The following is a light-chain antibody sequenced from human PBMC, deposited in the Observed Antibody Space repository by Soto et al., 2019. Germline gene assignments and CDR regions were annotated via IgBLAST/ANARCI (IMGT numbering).Light chain of an antibody. J-gene: IGKJ4*01. CDR2: GAS. V-gene: IGKV3-20*01. CDR1: QSVSSSY. Sequence: EIVLTQSPGTLSLSPGERATLSCRASQSVSSSYLAWYQQKPGQAPRLLIYGASSRATVIPDRFSGSGSGTDLSLTISRLEPEDFAVYYCQQYGRSPGLTFGGGTKVEIK. CDR3: QQYGRSPGLT.